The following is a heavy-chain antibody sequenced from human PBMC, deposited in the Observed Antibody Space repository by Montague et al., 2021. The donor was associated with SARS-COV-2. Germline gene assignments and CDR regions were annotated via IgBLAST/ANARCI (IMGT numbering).Heavy chain of an antibody. J-gene: IGHJ6*02. CDR1: GGFISYSYY. D-gene: IGHD3-10*01. V-gene: IGHV4-39*02. CDR3: VRGAEEAHFAMDV. CDR2: LYRSGSV. Sequence: SETLSLTCIVSGGFISYSYYWAWIRQAPGKGLEWLGSLYRSGSVYSNPSLKSRVSISVDKSKNHFSLRLTSATAAETAVYYCVRGAEEAHFAMDVWGQGTTVTVSS.